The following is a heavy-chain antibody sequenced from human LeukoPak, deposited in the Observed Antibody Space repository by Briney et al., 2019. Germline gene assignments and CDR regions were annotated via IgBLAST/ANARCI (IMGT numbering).Heavy chain of an antibody. V-gene: IGHV3-7*01. CDR3: ARVTPWGYFDY. CDR1: GFTFSNYW. Sequence: GGSLRLSCAASGFTFSNYWMTWFRQAPGKGLERVASVEQDGSDIHYVDSVKGRFTISRDNAKNSVYLQMNSLRVEDTAVYYCARVTPWGYFDYWGRGTLVTVSS. D-gene: IGHD1-26*01. CDR2: VEQDGSDI. J-gene: IGHJ4*02.